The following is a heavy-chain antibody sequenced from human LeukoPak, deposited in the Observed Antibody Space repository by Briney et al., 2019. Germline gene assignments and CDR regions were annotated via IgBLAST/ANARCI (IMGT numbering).Heavy chain of an antibody. J-gene: IGHJ2*01. Sequence: PGGSLRLSCATSGXTFTNYWMVWVRQAPGKGLVWVSRINSDGRTTNYADSVKGRFTISRDNAKNTLYLQMKSLRAEDTAVYYCARSPENYDVLTGYYGWYFDLWGRGTLVTVSS. V-gene: IGHV3-74*01. CDR3: ARSPENYDVLTGYYGWYFDL. CDR2: INSDGRTT. CDR1: GXTFTNYW. D-gene: IGHD3-9*01.